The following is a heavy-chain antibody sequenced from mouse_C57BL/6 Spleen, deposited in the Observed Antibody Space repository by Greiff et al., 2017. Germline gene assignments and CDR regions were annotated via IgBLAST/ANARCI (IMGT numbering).Heavy chain of an antibody. D-gene: IGHD6-1*01. V-gene: IGHV1-82*01. Sequence: VQLQQSGPELVKPGASVKISCKASGYAFSSSWMNWVKQRPGTGLEWIGRIYPGDGDTNYNGKFKGKATLTADTSSSTAYMQLSSLTSEDSAVYFCARWGDVSHFDYWGQGTTLTVSS. CDR1: GYAFSSSW. CDR2: IYPGDGDT. J-gene: IGHJ2*01. CDR3: ARWGDVSHFDY.